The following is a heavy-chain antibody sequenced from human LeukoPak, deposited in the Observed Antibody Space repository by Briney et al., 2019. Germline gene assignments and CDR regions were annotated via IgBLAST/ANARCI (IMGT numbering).Heavy chain of an antibody. Sequence: ASVKVSCKASRYTFTSYAMHWVRQAPGQRLEWMGWINAGNGNTKYSQKFQGRVTITRDTSASTAYMELSSLRSEDTAVYYCARGARALWFGEFPYWFDPWGQGTLVTVSS. J-gene: IGHJ5*02. CDR3: ARGARALWFGEFPYWFDP. CDR2: INAGNGNT. V-gene: IGHV1-3*01. CDR1: RYTFTSYA. D-gene: IGHD3-10*01.